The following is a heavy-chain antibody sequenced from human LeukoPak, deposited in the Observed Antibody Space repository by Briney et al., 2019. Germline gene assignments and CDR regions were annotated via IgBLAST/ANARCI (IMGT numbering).Heavy chain of an antibody. CDR3: ARGRSSSLDY. J-gene: IGHJ4*02. CDR2: IKPDGSEI. V-gene: IGHV3-7*04. CDR1: GFTFSDYW. D-gene: IGHD2-2*01. Sequence: GGSLRLSCAASGFTFSDYWMDWVRQTPGKGLEWVANIKPDGSEIYYVDSVKGRFTISRDNAKNSLYLQMDSLRAEDTAVYYCARGRSSSLDYWGQGTLVTVSS.